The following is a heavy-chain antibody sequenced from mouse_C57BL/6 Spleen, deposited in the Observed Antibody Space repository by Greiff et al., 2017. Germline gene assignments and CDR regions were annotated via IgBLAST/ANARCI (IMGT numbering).Heavy chain of an antibody. J-gene: IGHJ2*01. D-gene: IGHD2-5*01. V-gene: IGHV8-8*01. CDR2: IWWDDDK. CDR3: ARIEGYYSNSGYFDY. Sequence: QVTLKESGPGILQPSPTLSLSCSFSGFSLSTFGMGVGWIRQPSGKGLEWLAHIWWDDDKYYNPALKSRLTSSKDTSKNQVFLKIANVDTADTATYYCARIEGYYSNSGYFDYWGQGTTLTVSS. CDR1: GFSLSTFGMG.